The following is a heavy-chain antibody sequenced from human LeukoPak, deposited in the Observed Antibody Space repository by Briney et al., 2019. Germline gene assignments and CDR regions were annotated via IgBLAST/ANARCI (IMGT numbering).Heavy chain of an antibody. D-gene: IGHD3-10*01. CDR3: ARGYGSGFAY. CDR2: INQSGST. Sequence: PETLSLTCAVYGGSFSGYYWCWIRQSPGEGREWIGEINQSGSTNHNPSLKSRVTISVDTSKNQFSLKVSSVTAADTAVYYCARGYGSGFAYWGQGTLVTVSS. CDR1: GGSFSGYY. J-gene: IGHJ4*02. V-gene: IGHV4-34*01.